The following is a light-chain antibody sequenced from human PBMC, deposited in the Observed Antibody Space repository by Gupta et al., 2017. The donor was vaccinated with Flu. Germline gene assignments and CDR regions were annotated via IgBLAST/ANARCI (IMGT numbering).Light chain of an antibody. CDR1: QSVGSY. J-gene: IGKJ1*01. Sequence: EIVLTQSPATLSLSPGERATLSCRASQSVGSYLAWYQQKPGQSPRLLIYDASNRATGIPARFSGSGSGTDFTLTISSLEPEDSAVYFWQHRSDSWTFGQGTKVVI. V-gene: IGKV3-11*01. CDR3: QHRSDSWT. CDR2: DAS.